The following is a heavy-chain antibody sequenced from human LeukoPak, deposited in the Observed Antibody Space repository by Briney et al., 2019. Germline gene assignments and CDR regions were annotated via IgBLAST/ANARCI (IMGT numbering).Heavy chain of an antibody. V-gene: IGHV1-69*05. CDR3: AREGWGFYYGMDV. CDR1: GGTFSSYA. CDR2: IIPIFGTA. Sequence: SVKVSCKASGGTFSSYAISWVRQAPGQGLEWMGGIIPIFGTANYAQKFQGRVTITRNTSISTAYMELSSLRSEDTAVYYCAREGWGFYYGMDVWGQGTTVTVSS. J-gene: IGHJ6*02. D-gene: IGHD2-21*01.